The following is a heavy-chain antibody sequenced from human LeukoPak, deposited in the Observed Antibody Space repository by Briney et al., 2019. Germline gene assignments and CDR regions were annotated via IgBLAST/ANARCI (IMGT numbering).Heavy chain of an antibody. V-gene: IGHV1-2*02. CDR1: GYTFTGYY. Sequence: ASVKLSCKASGYTFTGYYMHWVRQAPGQGLEWMGWINPNSGGTNYAQKFQGRVTMTRDTSISTAYMELSRLRSDDTAVYYCARGSDTMVRGASSAFDYWGQGTLVTVSS. J-gene: IGHJ4*02. D-gene: IGHD3-10*01. CDR3: ARGSDTMVRGASSAFDY. CDR2: INPNSGGT.